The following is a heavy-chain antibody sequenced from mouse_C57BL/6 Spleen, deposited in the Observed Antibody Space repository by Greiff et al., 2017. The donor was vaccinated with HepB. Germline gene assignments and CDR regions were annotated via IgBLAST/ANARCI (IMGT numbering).Heavy chain of an antibody. J-gene: IGHJ2*01. CDR2: ISSGSSTI. CDR3: ARRSLIHHFDY. CDR1: GFTFSDYG. D-gene: IGHD1-1*01. V-gene: IGHV5-17*01. Sequence: DVKLVESGGGLVKPGGSLKLSCAASGFTFSDYGMHWVRQAPEKGLEWVAYISSGSSTIYYADTVKGRFTISRDNAKNTLFLQMTSLRSEDTAMYYCARRSLIHHFDYWGQGTTLTVSS.